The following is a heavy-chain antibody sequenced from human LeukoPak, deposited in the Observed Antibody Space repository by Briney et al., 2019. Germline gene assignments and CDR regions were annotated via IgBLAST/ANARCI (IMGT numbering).Heavy chain of an antibody. J-gene: IGHJ3*02. CDR1: GGSISSGGYY. V-gene: IGHV4-31*03. Sequence: SETLSLTCTVSGGSISSGGYYWSWIRQHPGKGLEWIGYIYYSGSTYYNPSLKGRVTISVDTSKDQFSLKLSSVAAADTAVYYCARVPSRITIFGVVMTGAFDIWGQGTMVTVSS. D-gene: IGHD3-3*01. CDR3: ARVPSRITIFGVVMTGAFDI. CDR2: IYYSGST.